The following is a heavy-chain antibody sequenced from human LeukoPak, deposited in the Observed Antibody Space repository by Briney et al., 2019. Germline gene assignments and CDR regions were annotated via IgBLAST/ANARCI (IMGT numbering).Heavy chain of an antibody. CDR2: IYYSGST. CDR3: ARGGPWFDP. CDR1: GYSISTGYY. J-gene: IGHJ5*02. Sequence: SETLSLTCTVSGYSISTGYYWGWIRQPPGKGLEWIGYIYYSGSTNYNPSLKSRVTISVDTSKNQFSLKLSSVTAADTAVYYCARGGPWFDPWGQGTLVTVSS. V-gene: IGHV4-59*01.